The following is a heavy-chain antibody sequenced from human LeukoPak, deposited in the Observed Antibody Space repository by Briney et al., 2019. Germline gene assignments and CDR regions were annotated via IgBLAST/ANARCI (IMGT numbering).Heavy chain of an antibody. J-gene: IGHJ4*02. D-gene: IGHD3-10*01. CDR1: GGSISSGGYY. V-gene: IGHV4-31*03. CDR3: ARCMVRGVMFDY. CDR2: IYYSGSP. Sequence: SETLSLTCTVSGGSISSGGYYWSWIRQHPGKGLEWIGYIYYSGSPYYNPSLKSRVTISVDTSKNQFSLKLSSVTAADTAVYYCARCMVRGVMFDYWGQGTLVTVSS.